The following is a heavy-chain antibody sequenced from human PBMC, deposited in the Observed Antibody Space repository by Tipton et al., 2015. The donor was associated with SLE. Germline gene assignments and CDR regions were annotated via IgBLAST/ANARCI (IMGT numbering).Heavy chain of an antibody. V-gene: IGHV4-59*01. CDR2: IYHTGST. D-gene: IGHD3-10*01. CDR1: GFSLGNYA. Sequence: LRLSCAASGFSLGNYAMSWIRQPPKQGLEWIGWIYHTGSTDYNPSLKSRVTISVDTSKNQFSLRLSSVTAADTAVYYCARDYYGSGFDAFDIWGQGTMVTVSS. CDR3: ARDYYGSGFDAFDI. J-gene: IGHJ3*02.